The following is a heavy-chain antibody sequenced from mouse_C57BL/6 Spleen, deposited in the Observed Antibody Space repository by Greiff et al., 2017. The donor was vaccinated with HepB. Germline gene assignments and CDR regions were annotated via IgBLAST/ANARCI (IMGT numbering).Heavy chain of an antibody. CDR2: INYDGSST. V-gene: IGHV5-16*01. Sequence: EVKLMESEGGLVQPGRSMKLSCTASGFTFSDYYMAWVRQVPEKGLEWVANINYDGSSTYYLDSLKSRFIISRDNAKNILYLQMSSLKSEDTATYYCARDRGAYYSNYGAMDYWGQGTSVTVSS. D-gene: IGHD2-5*01. CDR1: GFTFSDYY. J-gene: IGHJ4*01. CDR3: ARDRGAYYSNYGAMDY.